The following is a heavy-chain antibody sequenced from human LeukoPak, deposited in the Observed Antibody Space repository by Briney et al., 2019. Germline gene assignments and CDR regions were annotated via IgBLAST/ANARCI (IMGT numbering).Heavy chain of an antibody. CDR2: ISYDGSNK. J-gene: IGHJ2*01. D-gene: IGHD3-10*01. CDR3: AKEYYASGTYDHHWHFDL. V-gene: IGHV3-30*18. CDR1: GFTFSSYG. Sequence: GRSLRLSCAASGFTFSSYGMHWVRQAPGKGLEWVAVISYDGSNKYYADSVKGRFTISRDNSKNTLYLQMNSLRAEDTALYYCAKEYYASGTYDHHWHFDLWGHGTLVTVSS.